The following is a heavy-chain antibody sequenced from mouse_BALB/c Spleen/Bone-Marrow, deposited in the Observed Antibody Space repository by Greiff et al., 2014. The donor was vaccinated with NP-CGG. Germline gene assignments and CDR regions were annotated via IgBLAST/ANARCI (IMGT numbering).Heavy chain of an antibody. CDR1: GFSLTNYG. J-gene: IGHJ4*01. V-gene: IGHV2-9*02. Sequence: VMLVESGPGLVAPSQSLSITCTVSGFSLTNYGVHWVRQPPGKGLEWLGVIWADGSTNYNSALMSRLSISKENSKSQVFFKMNSLQTDDTAMYYCARITTATGAMDYWGQGTSVTVSS. CDR3: ARITTATGAMDY. D-gene: IGHD1-2*01. CDR2: IWADGST.